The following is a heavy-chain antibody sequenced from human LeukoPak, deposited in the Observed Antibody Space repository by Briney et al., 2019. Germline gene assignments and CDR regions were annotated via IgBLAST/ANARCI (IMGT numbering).Heavy chain of an antibody. CDR2: IHGDGDNI. V-gene: IGHV3-74*01. D-gene: IGHD1-26*01. CDR3: ARAQVGAPTDL. J-gene: IGHJ5*02. Sequence: GGSLRLSCAASGFPFSSYAMYWVRHAPGKGLVWVARIHGDGDNISYADSVRGRSTISRDNAKDTLYLHMNSLRPEDTAVYYCARAQVGAPTDLWGQGTLVTVSS. CDR1: GFPFSSYA.